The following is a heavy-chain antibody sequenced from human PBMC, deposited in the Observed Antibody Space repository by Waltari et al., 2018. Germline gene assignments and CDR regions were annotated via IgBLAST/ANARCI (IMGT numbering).Heavy chain of an antibody. CDR2: IYSGCDT. CDR1: GFTVSSNF. J-gene: IGHJ4*02. Sequence: EVQLVESGGGLIQPGGSLRLSCAASGFTVSSNFMTWVRQAPGKGREYVSVIYSGCDTYYAASVKGRFTISRDNSKNTLYLQMNSLRAEDTAVYFCAGRTGDYFDYWGQGTLVTVSS. V-gene: IGHV3-53*01. CDR3: AGRTGDYFDY.